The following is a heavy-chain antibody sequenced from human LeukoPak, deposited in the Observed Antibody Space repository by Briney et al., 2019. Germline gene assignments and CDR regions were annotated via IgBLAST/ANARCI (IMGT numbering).Heavy chain of an antibody. CDR3: ARAMLAYCGGDCERNAFDI. J-gene: IGHJ3*02. CDR1: GFTFSSYA. D-gene: IGHD2-21*02. V-gene: IGHV3-30-3*01. CDR2: ISSDGNTQ. Sequence: GGSLRLSCAASGFTFSSYAMHWVRQAPGKGLEWVAVISSDGNTQYYADSVKGRFTISRDNSKNTLYLQMNSLRAEDTAVYYCARAMLAYCGGDCERNAFDIWGQGTMVTVSS.